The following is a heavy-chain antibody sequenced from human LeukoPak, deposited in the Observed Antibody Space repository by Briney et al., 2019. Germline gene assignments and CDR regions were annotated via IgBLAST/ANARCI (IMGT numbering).Heavy chain of an antibody. Sequence: GASVKVSCKASGFTFTSSAMQWVRQARGQRLEWIGWIVVGSGNTNYAQKFKERVTITRDMSTSTAYMELSSLRAEDTAVYYCAKFLYLYSYGCLDYWGQGTPVTVSS. CDR3: AKFLYLYSYGCLDY. CDR1: GFTFTSSA. D-gene: IGHD5-18*01. J-gene: IGHJ4*02. CDR2: IVVGSGNT. V-gene: IGHV1-58*02.